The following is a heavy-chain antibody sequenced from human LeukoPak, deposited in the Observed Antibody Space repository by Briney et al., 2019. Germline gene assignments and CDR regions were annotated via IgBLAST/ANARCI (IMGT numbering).Heavy chain of an antibody. V-gene: IGHV3-48*01. CDR1: GFTFSSYS. CDR2: ISSSSSTI. Sequence: GGSLRLSCAASGFTFSSYSMNWVRQAPGKGLEWVSYISSSSSTIYYADSVKGRFTISRDNAKNPLYLQMNSLRAEDTAVYYCARESDIVATGFDYWGQGTLVTVSS. CDR3: ARESDIVATGFDY. J-gene: IGHJ4*02. D-gene: IGHD5-12*01.